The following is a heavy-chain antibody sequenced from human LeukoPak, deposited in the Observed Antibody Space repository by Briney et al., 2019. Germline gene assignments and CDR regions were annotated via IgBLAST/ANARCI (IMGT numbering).Heavy chain of an antibody. CDR3: ARTNRELVTGFDY. CDR1: GYTFTGYY. CDR2: INPNSGGT. D-gene: IGHD6-6*01. V-gene: IGHV1-2*02. Sequence: GASVKVSCKASGYTFTGYYIHWARQAPGQGLEWMGWINPNSGGTNYAQKFQGRVTMTRDTSISTAYMELSRLRSDDTAVYYCARTNRELVTGFDYWGQGTLVTVSS. J-gene: IGHJ4*02.